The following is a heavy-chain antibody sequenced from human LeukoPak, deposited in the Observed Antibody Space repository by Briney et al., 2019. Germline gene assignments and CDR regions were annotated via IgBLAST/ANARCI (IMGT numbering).Heavy chain of an antibody. CDR3: ARSRYSYGP. D-gene: IGHD5-18*01. CDR2: IYYSGST. CDR1: GVSFSDYY. J-gene: IGHJ5*02. Sequence: PSETLSLTCTVSGVSFSDYYWSWIRQPPGKGLEWIGYIYYSGSTNYNPSLKSRVTMSVDTSKNQFSLKLSSVTAADTAVYYCARSRYSYGPWGQGTLVTVSS. V-gene: IGHV4-59*12.